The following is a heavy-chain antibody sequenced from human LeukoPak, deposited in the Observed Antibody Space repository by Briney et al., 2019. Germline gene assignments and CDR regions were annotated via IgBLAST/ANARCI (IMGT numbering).Heavy chain of an antibody. CDR2: INHSGST. J-gene: IGHJ4*02. D-gene: IGHD5-18*01. CDR1: GGSFSGYY. Sequence: PSETLSLTCAVYGGSFSGYYWSWIRQPPGKGLEWIGEINHSGSTNYNPSLKSRVTISVDTSKNQFSLKLSSVTAADTAVYYFARANTATAQGFDYWGQGTLVTVSS. CDR3: ARANTATAQGFDY. V-gene: IGHV4-34*01.